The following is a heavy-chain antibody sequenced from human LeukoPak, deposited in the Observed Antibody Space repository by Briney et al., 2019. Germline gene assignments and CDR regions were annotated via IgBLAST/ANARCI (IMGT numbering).Heavy chain of an antibody. Sequence: GGSLRLSCAASGFTFSSYGMHWGRQAPGKGLEWVAVISYDGSDKYYADSVKGRFTISRDNSKNTLYLQMNSLRAEDTAVYYCGNHFPHFDYWGQGTLVTVSS. V-gene: IGHV3-30*18. CDR3: GNHFPHFDY. D-gene: IGHD3-3*02. J-gene: IGHJ4*02. CDR1: GFTFSSYG. CDR2: ISYDGSDK.